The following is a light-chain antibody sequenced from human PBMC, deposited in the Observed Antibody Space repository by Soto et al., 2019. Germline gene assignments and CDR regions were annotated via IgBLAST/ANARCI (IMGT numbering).Light chain of an antibody. Sequence: QSVLTQPPSASGSPGQSVTISCTGTSSDVGGYNYVSWYQQYPGRAPKLMIYEVTKRPSGVPDRFSGSKSGNTASLTVSGLHAEDEAEYYCSSYAASNNFYFVFGGGTKLTVL. CDR3: SSYAASNNFYFV. CDR2: EVT. CDR1: SSDVGGYNY. J-gene: IGLJ3*02. V-gene: IGLV2-8*01.